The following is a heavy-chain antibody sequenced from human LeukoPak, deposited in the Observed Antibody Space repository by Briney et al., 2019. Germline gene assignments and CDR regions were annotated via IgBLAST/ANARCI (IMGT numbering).Heavy chain of an antibody. D-gene: IGHD4-17*01. CDR2: INHSGST. CDR3: ARGRLLRGDRDY. J-gene: IGHJ4*02. V-gene: IGHV4-39*07. CDR1: GGSISSSSYY. Sequence: RPSETLSLTCTVSGGSISSSSYYWSWIRQPPGKGLEWIGEINHSGSTNYNPSLKSRVTISVDTSKNQFSLKLSSVTAADTAVYYCARGRLLRGDRDYWGQGTLVTVSS.